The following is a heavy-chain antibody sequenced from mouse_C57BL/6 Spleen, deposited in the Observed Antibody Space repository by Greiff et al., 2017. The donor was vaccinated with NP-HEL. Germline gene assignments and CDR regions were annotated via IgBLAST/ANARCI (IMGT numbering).Heavy chain of an antibody. V-gene: IGHV7-3*01. D-gene: IGHD1-1*01. Sequence: DVKLVESGGGLVQPGGSLSLSCAASGFTFTDYYMSWVRQPPGKALEWLGFIRNKANGYTTEYSASVKGRFTISRDNSQSILYLQMNALRAEDSATVKGLLTIARDKSQSILYLQMNALRAEDSATYYCARYGTTVVSYYYAMDYWGQGTSVTVSS. CDR1: GFTFTDYY. CDR2: IRNKANGYTT. CDR3: LLTIARDKSQSILYLQMNALRAEDSATYYCARYGTTVVSYYYAMDY. J-gene: IGHJ4*01.